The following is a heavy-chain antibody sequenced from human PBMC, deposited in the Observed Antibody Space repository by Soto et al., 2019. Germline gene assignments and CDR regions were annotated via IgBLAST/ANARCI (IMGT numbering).Heavy chain of an antibody. D-gene: IGHD3-3*01. CDR3: ATSYDSGFDP. CDR1: GYSFSTYD. V-gene: IGHV1-18*04. J-gene: IGHJ5*01. CDR2: ISPKNGNT. Sequence: LLLQSGAELKKPGASAKISCKASGYSFSTYDISWLRQAPGQGPEWMGRISPKNGNTNYAQNFQDRVTMTADTSSSTAYMELRGLRSDDTAKYYCATSYDSGFDPWGQGTLVTVSS.